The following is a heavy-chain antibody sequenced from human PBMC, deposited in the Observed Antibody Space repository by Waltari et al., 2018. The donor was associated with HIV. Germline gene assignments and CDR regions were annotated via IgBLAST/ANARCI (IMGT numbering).Heavy chain of an antibody. D-gene: IGHD3-16*02. Sequence: EVQLVESGGGLVKPGGSLRLSGAASGFTFSNAWMSWVRQAPGKGLDWVGRIKSKTDGGTTDYAAPVKGRFTISRDDSKNTLYLQMNSLKTEDTAVYYCTDSDRGVIETLGDYWGQGTLVTVSS. V-gene: IGHV3-15*01. J-gene: IGHJ4*02. CDR2: IKSKTDGGTT. CDR3: TDSDRGVIETLGDY. CDR1: GFTFSNAW.